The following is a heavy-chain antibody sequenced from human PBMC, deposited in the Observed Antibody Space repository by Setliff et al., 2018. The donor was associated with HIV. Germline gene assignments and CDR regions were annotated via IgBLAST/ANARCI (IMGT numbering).Heavy chain of an antibody. V-gene: IGHV4-59*11. CDR2: LYHSGSP. CDR3: ARPVSKNFYGMDV. Sequence: PSETLSLTCSVSGDSINTHYWSWIRQSPGKGLEWIGTLYHSGSPTYNPSLKSRVTISGDTSKNQISLKLTSVTAADTAVFYCARPVSKNFYGMDVWGPGTTVS. J-gene: IGHJ6*02. CDR1: GDSINTHY.